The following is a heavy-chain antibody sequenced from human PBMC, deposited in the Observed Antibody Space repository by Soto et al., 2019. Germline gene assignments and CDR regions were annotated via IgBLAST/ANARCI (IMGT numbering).Heavy chain of an antibody. J-gene: IGHJ4*02. Sequence: QVQLQQSGPGLVKPSGTLSLTCGVFGGSISNSNWWTWVRQPPGKGLEWIGEIYHTGSTNYNSSLMSRVTISLDKPNNQFSLKLSSVTAADTAVYYCAHRPIVGGASWGQRTLVTVSS. CDR3: AHRPIVGGAS. CDR2: IYHTGST. CDR1: GGSISNSNW. V-gene: IGHV4-4*02. D-gene: IGHD1-26*01.